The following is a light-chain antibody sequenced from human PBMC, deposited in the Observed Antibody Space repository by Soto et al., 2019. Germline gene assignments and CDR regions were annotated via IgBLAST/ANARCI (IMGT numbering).Light chain of an antibody. V-gene: IGLV2-11*01. CDR3: GTWDSSLSAGGDV. CDR1: SSDVGGYNC. J-gene: IGLJ1*01. CDR2: DVT. Sequence: QSVLTQPRSVSGSPGQSVTISCTGTSSDVGGYNCVSWYQQHPGKAPQLIIYDVTQRPSGVPDRFSGSKSGNTASLSISGLQAEDEADYYCGTWDSSLSAGGDVFGTGTKVTVL.